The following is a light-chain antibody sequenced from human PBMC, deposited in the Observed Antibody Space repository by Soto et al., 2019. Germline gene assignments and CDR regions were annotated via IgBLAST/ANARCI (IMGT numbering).Light chain of an antibody. Sequence: DIQMTQSPSSLSASVGDRVTITCRASQSISSYLNWYRQKPGKAPKLLIYAASSLQSGVPSRFSGSGSGTDFTLTISSLQPEDFATYYCQQSYSTPATFGGGTKVEIK. V-gene: IGKV1-39*01. J-gene: IGKJ4*01. CDR3: QQSYSTPAT. CDR2: AAS. CDR1: QSISSY.